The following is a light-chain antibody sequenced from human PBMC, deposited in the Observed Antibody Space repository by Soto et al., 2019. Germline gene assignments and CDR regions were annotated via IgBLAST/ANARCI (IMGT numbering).Light chain of an antibody. CDR3: QQYNNNWT. Sequence: DIQMTQSPSTLSASVGDRVTITCRASQSIRSWLAWYQQKPGKAPKLLIYKASNLESGVPSRFSGSGSGTEFTLTISSLQPDDSATYYCQQYNNNWTFGQGTEVE. CDR2: KAS. CDR1: QSIRSW. J-gene: IGKJ1*01. V-gene: IGKV1-5*03.